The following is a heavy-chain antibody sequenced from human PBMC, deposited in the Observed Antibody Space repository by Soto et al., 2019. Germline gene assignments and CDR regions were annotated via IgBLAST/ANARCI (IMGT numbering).Heavy chain of an antibody. CDR3: AIGGKQRMVRSQYLAL. V-gene: IGHV4-34*02. Sequence: VQLQQWGAGLFKPSETLSLTCAVYGGSFSGYYLSWIRQRPGQVLEWIGESTHSGGTNYNPSLKSLVTIAVVTSMSQFSLKLISVIAADTAVYYCAIGGKQRMVRSQYLALWCRGTLVTVSS. J-gene: IGHJ2*01. D-gene: IGHD3-10*01. CDR1: GGSFSGYY. CDR2: STHSGGT.